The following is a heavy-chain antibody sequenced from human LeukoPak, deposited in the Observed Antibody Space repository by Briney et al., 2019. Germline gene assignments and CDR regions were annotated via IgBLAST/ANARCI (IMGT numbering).Heavy chain of an antibody. CDR1: GFTFNRFA. CDR3: ARDTFQPGLIDS. J-gene: IGHJ4*02. V-gene: IGHV3-21*05. CDR2: INTDSSDI. Sequence: PGGSLRLSCAASGFTFNRFAMNWVRQAPGKGLEWISYINTDSSDIHYADSVKGRFTIPRDNARNTLFLQLSSLRAEDSAVYYCARDTFQPGLIDSWGQGTLVTVSS. D-gene: IGHD2-2*01.